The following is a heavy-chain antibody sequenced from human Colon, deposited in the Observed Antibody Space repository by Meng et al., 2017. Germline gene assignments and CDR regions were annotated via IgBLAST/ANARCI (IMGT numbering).Heavy chain of an antibody. CDR3: AREVVVAGTRNWLDP. V-gene: IGHV4-4*02. Sequence: QVRLVEAGEGRVQHSGTLCRSCTDSGGCMISRYWWSWVRQTPGKGLEWIGETYQNGRRNYNPSLKRRVTISVDKSKIQFSLNMTSGTAADTAVYYCAREVVVAGTRNWLDPWGQGILVTVSS. CDR2: TYQNGRR. J-gene: IGHJ5*02. CDR1: GGCMISRYW. D-gene: IGHD6-19*01.